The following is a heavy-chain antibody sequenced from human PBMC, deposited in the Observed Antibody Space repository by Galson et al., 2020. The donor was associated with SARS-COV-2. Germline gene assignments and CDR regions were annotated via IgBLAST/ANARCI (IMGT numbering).Heavy chain of an antibody. J-gene: IGHJ3*02. CDR1: GGSISSSSYY. D-gene: IGHD2-2*01. V-gene: IGHV4-39*07. Sequence: SETLSLTFTVSGGSISSSSYYWGWIRQPPGKGLEWIGNIFYSGSTYYYPSLKSRVTISGDTSKNQFSLRLRFVTAADTAVYYCARGVVNAFDIWGQGTVVTVSS. CDR2: IFYSGST. CDR3: ARGVVNAFDI.